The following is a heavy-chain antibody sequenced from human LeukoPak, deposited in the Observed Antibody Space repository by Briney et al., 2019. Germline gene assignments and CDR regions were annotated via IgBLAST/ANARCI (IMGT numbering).Heavy chain of an antibody. CDR3: ARVWHYDFWSGYYFDY. J-gene: IGHJ4*02. Sequence: SETLSLTCTVSGGSISSYYWSWIRQPPGKGLEWIGYVYYSGSTNYNPSLKSRVTISVDTSKNQFSLKLSSVTAADTAVYYCARVWHYDFWSGYYFDYWGQGTLVTVSS. CDR2: VYYSGST. V-gene: IGHV4-59*01. CDR1: GGSISSYY. D-gene: IGHD3-3*01.